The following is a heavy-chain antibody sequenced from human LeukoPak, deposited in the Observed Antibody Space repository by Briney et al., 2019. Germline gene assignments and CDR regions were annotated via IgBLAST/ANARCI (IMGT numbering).Heavy chain of an antibody. J-gene: IGHJ4*02. CDR3: AKDYLWFGEKIYYFDY. CDR2: IRYDGSNK. D-gene: IGHD3-10*01. Sequence: GGSLRLSCAVSGFTFTNYWMTWVRQAPGKGLEWVAFIRYDGSNKYYADSVKGRFTISRDNSKNTLYLQMNSLRAEDTAVYYCAKDYLWFGEKIYYFDYWGQGTLVTVSS. V-gene: IGHV3-30*02. CDR1: GFTFTNYW.